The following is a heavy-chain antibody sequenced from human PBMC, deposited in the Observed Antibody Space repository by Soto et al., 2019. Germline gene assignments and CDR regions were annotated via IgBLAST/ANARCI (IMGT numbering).Heavy chain of an antibody. J-gene: IGHJ4*02. Sequence: LSLTCTVSGGSISSSSYYWGWIRQPPGKGLEWIGSIYYSGSTYYNPSLKSRVTISVDTSKNQFSLKLSSVTAADTAVYYCARRLFSSSWPLYFDFWGQGTLVTVSS. D-gene: IGHD6-13*01. CDR1: GGSISSSSYY. V-gene: IGHV4-39*01. CDR3: ARRLFSSSWPLYFDF. CDR2: IYYSGST.